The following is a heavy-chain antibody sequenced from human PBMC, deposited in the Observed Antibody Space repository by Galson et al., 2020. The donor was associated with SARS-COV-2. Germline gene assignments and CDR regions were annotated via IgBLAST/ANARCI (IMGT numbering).Heavy chain of an antibody. D-gene: IGHD2-21*01. CDR1: GYTFISFY. CDR3: AREWGDINSSVFDY. Sequence: ASVKVSCKASGYTFISFYIHWVRQAPGQGLEWMGVINPSGDITSYAQKLRGRVTVTRHMSTQTVYMELSSLTSEDTAVYYCAREWGDINSSVFDYWGQGSLVVVSS. CDR2: INPSGDIT. V-gene: IGHV1-46*04. J-gene: IGHJ4*02.